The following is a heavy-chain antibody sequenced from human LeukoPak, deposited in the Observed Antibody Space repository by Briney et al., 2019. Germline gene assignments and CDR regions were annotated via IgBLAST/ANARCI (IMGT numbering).Heavy chain of an antibody. V-gene: IGHV3-30*03. CDR1: GVTFSSYS. Sequence: GGSLRLSCAASGVTFSSYSMNWVRQAPGKGLEWVAVISYDGSNKYYADSVKGRFTISRDNSKNTLYLQMNSLRAEDTAVYYCARLLSGNWGQGTLVTVSS. CDR2: ISYDGSNK. D-gene: IGHD2-15*01. CDR3: ARLLSGN. J-gene: IGHJ4*02.